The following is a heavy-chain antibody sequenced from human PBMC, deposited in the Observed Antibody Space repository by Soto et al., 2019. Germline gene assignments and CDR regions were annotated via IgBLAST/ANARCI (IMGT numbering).Heavy chain of an antibody. CDR1: GGTFSSYA. Sequence: QVQLVQSGAEVKKPGSSVKVSCKASGGTFSSYAISWVRQAPGQGLEWMGGIIPIFGTANYAQKLQGRVTTTADESTSTAYMELRRLRSEDTAVYYCARDTGDDYDILTGYHTFDYWGLGTMVTVSS. CDR2: IIPIFGTA. J-gene: IGHJ4*02. D-gene: IGHD3-9*01. CDR3: ARDTGDDYDILTGYHTFDY. V-gene: IGHV1-69*12.